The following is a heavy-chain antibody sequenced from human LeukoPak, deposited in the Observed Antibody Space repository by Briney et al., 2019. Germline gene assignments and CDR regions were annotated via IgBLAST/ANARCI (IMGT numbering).Heavy chain of an antibody. Sequence: SETLSLTCTVSGGSISSSSYYWGWIRQPPGKGLEWIGSIYYSGSTYYNPSPKSRVTRSVDTSKTQFSLKLSSVTAADTAVYYCARALRGYGDYDQYFMDVWGKGTTVTVSS. CDR2: IYYSGST. D-gene: IGHD4-17*01. CDR3: ARALRGYGDYDQYFMDV. CDR1: GGSISSSSYY. J-gene: IGHJ6*03. V-gene: IGHV4-39*01.